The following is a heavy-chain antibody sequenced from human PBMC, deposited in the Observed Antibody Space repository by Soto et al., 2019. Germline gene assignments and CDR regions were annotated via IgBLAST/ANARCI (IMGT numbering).Heavy chain of an antibody. CDR2: FSHNESI. CDR3: ARHGMWFGFNQYYYGMDV. CDR1: GGSIRDSY. V-gene: IGHV4-59*08. Sequence: HVQLQESGPGLVKPSETLSLTCAVSGGSIRDSYWSWVRQPPGKGLEWIAFFSHNESINYHPSLKRRATISADTSKNHLSRRLSSVTAADTAVYYCARHGMWFGFNQYYYGMDVWGHGTTVTVSS. D-gene: IGHD3-10*01. J-gene: IGHJ6*02.